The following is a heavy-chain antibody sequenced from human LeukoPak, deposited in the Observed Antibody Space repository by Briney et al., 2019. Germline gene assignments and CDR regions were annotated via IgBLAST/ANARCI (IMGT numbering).Heavy chain of an antibody. CDR1: GGSISSTTYY. D-gene: IGHD4-11*01. CDR3: ARRFTVTGFDP. CDR2: IHYSGST. J-gene: IGHJ5*02. V-gene: IGHV4-39*06. Sequence: SETLSLTCSVSGGSISSTTYYWGWIRQPPGKGLEWIGDIHYSGSTSYNPSLKSRVTVSVDTSRNQFPLRLSSVTAADTAMYYCARRFTVTGFDPWGQGTLVIVSS.